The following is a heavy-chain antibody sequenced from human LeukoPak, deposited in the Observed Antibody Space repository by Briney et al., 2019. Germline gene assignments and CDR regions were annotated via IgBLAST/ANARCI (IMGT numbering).Heavy chain of an antibody. J-gene: IGHJ4*02. CDR1: GGSISGYY. V-gene: IGHV4-59*08. D-gene: IGHD5-12*01. CDR2: IHYSGST. CDR3: ARRGQNCGYPLDY. Sequence: SETLSLTCTVSGGSISGYYWSWIRQPPGKGLEWIAYIHYSGSTNYNPPLKSRLTISVDTSKNQLSLKLNSMTDADTAVYYCARRGQNCGYPLDYWGQGTLVSVSS.